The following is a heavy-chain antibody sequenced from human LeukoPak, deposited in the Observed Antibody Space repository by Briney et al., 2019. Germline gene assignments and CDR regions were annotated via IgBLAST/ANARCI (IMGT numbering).Heavy chain of an antibody. CDR1: GGSISGYH. CDR2: IYYSGST. CDR3: ARARSSGDLGY. Sequence: SETLSLTCNVSGGSISGYHWSWIRQPPGKGLEWIGYIYYSGSTNYNPSLKSRVTISVDTSKNQFSLKLSSVTAADTAVYYCARARSSGDLGYWGQGTLVTVSS. D-gene: IGHD3-3*01. V-gene: IGHV4-59*01. J-gene: IGHJ4*02.